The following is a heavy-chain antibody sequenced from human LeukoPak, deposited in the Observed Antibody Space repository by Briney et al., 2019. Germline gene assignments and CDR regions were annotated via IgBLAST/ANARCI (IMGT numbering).Heavy chain of an antibody. J-gene: IGHJ4*02. CDR3: TRDLGSDLPAYCGGACYSPNYDY. D-gene: IGHD2-21*02. CDR2: IRSKAYGGTT. CDR1: GFTFGDYA. Sequence: PGGSLRLSCTASGFTFGDYAMSWFRQAPGKGLEWVGFIRSKAYGGTTEYAASVKGRFTISRDDSQSIAYLQMNSLKTEDTAVYYCTRDLGSDLPAYCGGACYSPNYDYWGQGTLVTVSS. V-gene: IGHV3-49*03.